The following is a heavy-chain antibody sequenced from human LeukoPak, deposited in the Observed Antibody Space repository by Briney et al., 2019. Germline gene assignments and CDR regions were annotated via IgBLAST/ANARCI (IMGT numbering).Heavy chain of an antibody. CDR1: GYTFTSYG. D-gene: IGHD3-3*01. CDR3: ARDARHRFLSSSYYYYGMDV. V-gene: IGHV1-18*01. CDR2: ISAYNGNT. Sequence: ASVKVSCKASGYTFTSYGISWVRQAPGQGLEWMGWISAYNGNTNYAQKLQGRVTMTTDTSTSTAYMELRSLRSDDTAVYYCARDARHRFLSSSYYYYGMDVWGQGTTVTVSS. J-gene: IGHJ6*02.